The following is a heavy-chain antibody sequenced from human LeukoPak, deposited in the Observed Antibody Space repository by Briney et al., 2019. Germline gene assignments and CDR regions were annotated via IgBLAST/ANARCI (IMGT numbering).Heavy chain of an antibody. J-gene: IGHJ4*02. CDR2: INHSGST. CDR1: GGSFSGYY. CDR3: ARASGQWLLFDY. V-gene: IGHV4-34*01. Sequence: PSETLSLTCAVYGGSFSGYYWSWIRQPPGKGLEWIGEINHSGSTNYNPSLKSRVTISVDTSKNQFSLKLSSVTAADTAVYYCARASGQWLLFDYWGQGTLVTASS. D-gene: IGHD6-19*01.